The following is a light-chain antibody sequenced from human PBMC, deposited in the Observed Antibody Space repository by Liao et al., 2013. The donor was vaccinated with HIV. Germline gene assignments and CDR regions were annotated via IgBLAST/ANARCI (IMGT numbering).Light chain of an antibody. CDR3: QSADTSGTYVV. J-gene: IGLJ2*01. CDR1: TLGDRY. CDR2: RDT. Sequence: SDELTQPSSVSVSPGQTASITCSGETLGDRYVTWYQQRPGQSPVLVIFRDTRRPSGIPERFSGSSSGTTVTLTISGVQAEDEADYYCQSADTSGTYVVFGGGTKLTVL. V-gene: IGLV3-25*03.